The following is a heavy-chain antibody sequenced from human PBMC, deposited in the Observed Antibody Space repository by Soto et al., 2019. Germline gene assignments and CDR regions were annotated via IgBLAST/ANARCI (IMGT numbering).Heavy chain of an antibody. J-gene: IGHJ6*02. D-gene: IGHD1-26*01. CDR3: ARDLIVGATPRYYGMDV. V-gene: IGHV1-18*01. CDR1: GYTFTSYG. CDR2: ISAYNGNT. Sequence: QVQLVQSGAEVKKPGASVKVSCKASGYTFTSYGISWVRQAPGQGLEWMGWISAYNGNTNYAQKLQGRVTITTDTSTSTAYIELRSLRSDDTAVYYCARDLIVGATPRYYGMDVWGQGTTVTVSS.